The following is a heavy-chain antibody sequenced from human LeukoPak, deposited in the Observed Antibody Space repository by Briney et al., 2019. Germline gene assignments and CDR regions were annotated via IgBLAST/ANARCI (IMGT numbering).Heavy chain of an antibody. Sequence: GGSPRLSCAAPGFTFSDYDMHWVRQATGKGLEWVSAIGTAGDTYYTGSVKGRFTISRENAKNSLYLQMNSLRAGDTAVYYCARVAKERVGGVYYFDYWGQGTLVTVSS. CDR1: GFTFSDYD. CDR3: ARVAKERVGGVYYFDY. V-gene: IGHV3-13*01. D-gene: IGHD1-1*01. CDR2: IGTAGDT. J-gene: IGHJ4*02.